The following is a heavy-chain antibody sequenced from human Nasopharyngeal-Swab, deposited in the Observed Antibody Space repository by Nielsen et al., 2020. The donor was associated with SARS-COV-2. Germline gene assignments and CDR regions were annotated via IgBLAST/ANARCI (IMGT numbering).Heavy chain of an antibody. D-gene: IGHD5-12*01. J-gene: IGHJ6*03. CDR3: ARAKLVATIFRYYYYMDV. CDR1: GGSISSGGYS. V-gene: IGHV4-30-2*01. CDR2: IYHSGST. Sequence: SETLSLTCAVSGGSISSGGYSWSWIRQPPGKGLEWIGYIYHSGSTYYNPSLKSRVTISVDRSKNQFSLKLSSVTAADTAVYYCARAKLVATIFRYYYYMDVWGKGTTVTVSS.